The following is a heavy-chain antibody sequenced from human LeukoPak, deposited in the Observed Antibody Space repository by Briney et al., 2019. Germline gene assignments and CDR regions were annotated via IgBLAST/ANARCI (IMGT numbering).Heavy chain of an antibody. CDR1: GFTFSSYA. V-gene: IGHV3-48*03. CDR3: ARGYVLRYLDWLPYDAFDI. Sequence: GRSLRLSCAASGFTFSSYAMHWVRQAPGKGLEWVSYISSSGSTIYYADSVKGRFTISRDNAKNSLYLQMNSLRAEDTAVYYCARGYVLRYLDWLPYDAFDIWGQGTMVTVSS. J-gene: IGHJ3*02. CDR2: ISSSGSTI. D-gene: IGHD3-9*01.